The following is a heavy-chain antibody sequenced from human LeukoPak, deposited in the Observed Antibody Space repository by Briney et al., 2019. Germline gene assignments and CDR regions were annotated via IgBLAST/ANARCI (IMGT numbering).Heavy chain of an antibody. CDR2: ITGGGTST. V-gene: IGHV3-23*01. D-gene: IGHD2-15*01. Sequence: GGSLRLSCAASGFGFNSYAMSWVRQAPGKGLEWVSAITGGGTSTYYADSVKGRFTISRDNSRNTLYLQMNSLRAEDTAVYYCAKGSANARPYYFDYWGQGTLVSVSS. J-gene: IGHJ4*02. CDR3: AKGSANARPYYFDY. CDR1: GFGFNSYA.